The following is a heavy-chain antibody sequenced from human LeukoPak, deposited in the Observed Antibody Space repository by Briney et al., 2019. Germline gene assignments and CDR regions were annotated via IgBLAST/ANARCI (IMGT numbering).Heavy chain of an antibody. J-gene: IGHJ6*03. V-gene: IGHV3-20*04. D-gene: IGHD3-10*01. CDR2: INWNGGST. CDR3: AKDFMHYGSGRPYYMDV. Sequence: PGGSLRLSCAGSGFPFSSHGMNWVRQAPGKGLEWVSGINWNGGSTDYADSVKGRFTISRDNSKNTVFLQMNSLRIEDTAMYYCAKDFMHYGSGRPYYMDVWGEGTTVIISS. CDR1: GFPFSSHG.